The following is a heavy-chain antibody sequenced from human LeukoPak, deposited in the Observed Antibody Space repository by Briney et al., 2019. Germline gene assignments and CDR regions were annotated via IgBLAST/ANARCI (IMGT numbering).Heavy chain of an antibody. CDR1: GGSIGTYF. D-gene: IGHD3-10*01. Sequence: SGTLSLTCTVSGGSIGTYFWSWTRQPPGKGLEWVGYIYYTGSTSYNPSLKSRVTISVDTSRNQISLMLNSVTAADTAVYYCARESWVVGELRDMRWGQGTLVTVSS. V-gene: IGHV4-59*01. CDR2: IYYTGST. CDR3: ARESWVVGELRDMR. J-gene: IGHJ4*02.